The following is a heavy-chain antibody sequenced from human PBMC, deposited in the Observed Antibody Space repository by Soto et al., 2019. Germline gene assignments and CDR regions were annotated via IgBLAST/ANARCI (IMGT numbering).Heavy chain of an antibody. D-gene: IGHD2-2*01. CDR1: GFTFSNYG. V-gene: IGHV3-33*01. CDR3: ARDYPLPEDV. CDR2: VWYDGSNK. J-gene: IGHJ6*02. Sequence: QVRLVESGGGVAQPGRSLRLSCAASGFTFSNYGMHWVRQAPGKGLEWVAAVWYDGSNKYYEDSVKGRFTISRDNSKNTLYLQMNSLRAEDTAVYYCARDYPLPEDVWGQGTTVTVSS.